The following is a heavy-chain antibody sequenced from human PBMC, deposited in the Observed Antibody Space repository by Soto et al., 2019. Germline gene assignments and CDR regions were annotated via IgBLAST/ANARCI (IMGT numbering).Heavy chain of an antibody. Sequence: GGSLRLSCAASGFTFSSYAMHWVRQAPGKGLEWVAFIAHDGSYQYDADSVKGRFSTSRDNSKKTLYLQMNNLRPEDSGVYYCARGGSTSFDYWGQGALVTSPQ. CDR2: IAHDGSYQ. J-gene: IGHJ4*02. CDR3: ARGGSTSFDY. CDR1: GFTFSSYA. V-gene: IGHV3-30*04.